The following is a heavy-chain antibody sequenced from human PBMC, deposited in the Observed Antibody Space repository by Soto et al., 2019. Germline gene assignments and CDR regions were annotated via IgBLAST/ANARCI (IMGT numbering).Heavy chain of an antibody. V-gene: IGHV1-69*01. D-gene: IGHD3-10*01. CDR3: AAEMGFGKLSVV. Sequence: QVQVVQSGVEVRRPGSSVKVSCKASGDTFKNCVISWVRQAPGQGLEWMGGIIPLFGTTEFAQRFQGRLTITTDESTTTAYMELSRLRSEDTATYYSAAEMGFGKLSVVWGQGTTVIVSS. CDR1: GDTFKNCV. CDR2: IIPLFGTT. J-gene: IGHJ6*02.